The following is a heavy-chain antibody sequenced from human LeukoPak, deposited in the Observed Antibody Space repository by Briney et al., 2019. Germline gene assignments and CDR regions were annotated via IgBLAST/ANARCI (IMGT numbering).Heavy chain of an antibody. CDR2: ISDSGGST. Sequence: GGSLRLSCAASGFTFSSYAMSWVRQAPGKGLEWVSAISDSGGSTYDADSVKGRFTISRDNYKNTLYLQMNSLRAEGTAVYYCAKDTSIGRYCTNGVCAPFDYWGQGTLVTVSS. D-gene: IGHD2-8*01. CDR3: AKDTSIGRYCTNGVCAPFDY. V-gene: IGHV3-23*01. J-gene: IGHJ4*02. CDR1: GFTFSSYA.